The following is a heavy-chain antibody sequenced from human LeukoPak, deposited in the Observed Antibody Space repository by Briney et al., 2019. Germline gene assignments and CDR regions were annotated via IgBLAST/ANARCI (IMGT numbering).Heavy chain of an antibody. J-gene: IGHJ3*02. CDR3: ARGNIPGAFDI. D-gene: IGHD2/OR15-2a*01. V-gene: IGHV1-18*01. Sequence: ASVKVSCKASASTFSTYAIHWVRQAPGQGLEWMGWISAYNGNTNYAQKLQGRVTMTTDTSTSTAYVELRSLRSDDTAVYYCARGNIPGAFDIWGQGTMVTVSS. CDR2: ISAYNGNT. CDR1: ASTFSTYA.